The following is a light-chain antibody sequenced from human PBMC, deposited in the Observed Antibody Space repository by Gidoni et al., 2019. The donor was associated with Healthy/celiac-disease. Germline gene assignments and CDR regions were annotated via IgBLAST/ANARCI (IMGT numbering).Light chain of an antibody. J-gene: IGKJ3*01. V-gene: IGKV1-8*01. CDR1: QGISSH. CDR2: ASS. Sequence: IRLTQSPSPFSASTGDRVTITCRASQGISSHLACYQQKPGKAPKPLIYASSTLQSWVPSRFSGSGAWTDFTLTISCLQSEDCATYYCQQYYSYPPFTFXPXTKVDIK. CDR3: QQYYSYPPFT.